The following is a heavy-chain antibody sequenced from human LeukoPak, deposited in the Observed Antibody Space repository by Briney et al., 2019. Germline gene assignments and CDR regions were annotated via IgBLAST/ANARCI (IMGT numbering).Heavy chain of an antibody. J-gene: IGHJ3*02. D-gene: IGHD5-24*01. Sequence: GGSLRLSCAASGFTFSSYSMNWVRQAPGKGLEWVSSISSSSSYIYYADSVKGRFTISRDNAKNSLYLQMNSLRAEDTAVYYCARVWLQSPHAFDIWGQGTMVTVSS. V-gene: IGHV3-21*01. CDR1: GFTFSSYS. CDR3: ARVWLQSPHAFDI. CDR2: ISSSSSYI.